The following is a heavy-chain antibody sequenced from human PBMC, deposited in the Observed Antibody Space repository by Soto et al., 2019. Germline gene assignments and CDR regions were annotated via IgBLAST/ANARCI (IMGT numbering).Heavy chain of an antibody. Sequence: EVQLVESGGGLVQPGGSLRLSCAASGFTFRIYSMNWVRQAPGKGLEWISYMTSDTKTIKYADSVKGRFTITRDNDKNSVYLQMTSLSDEDTGVYYCARSVEGHFDYWGQGTLVTVSS. CDR3: ARSVEGHFDY. V-gene: IGHV3-48*02. D-gene: IGHD6-19*01. CDR1: GFTFRIYS. CDR2: MTSDTKTI. J-gene: IGHJ4*02.